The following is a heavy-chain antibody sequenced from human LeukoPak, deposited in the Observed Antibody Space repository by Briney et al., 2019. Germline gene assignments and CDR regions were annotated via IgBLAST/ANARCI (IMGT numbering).Heavy chain of an antibody. Sequence: PSETLSLTCTVSGGSISSGDYYWRWIRQPPGKGLEWIGYIYYSGSTYYNPSLKSRVTISVDTSKNQFSLKLSSVTAADTAVYYCASSRPDLLWFGELERDYYYYMDVWGKGTTVTVSS. CDR2: IYYSGST. CDR1: GGSISSGDYY. D-gene: IGHD3-10*01. J-gene: IGHJ6*03. V-gene: IGHV4-30-4*01. CDR3: ASSRPDLLWFGELERDYYYYMDV.